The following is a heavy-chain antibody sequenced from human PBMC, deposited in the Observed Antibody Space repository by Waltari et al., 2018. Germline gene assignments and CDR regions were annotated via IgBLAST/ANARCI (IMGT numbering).Heavy chain of an antibody. CDR3: ARAFFYYDMDV. Sequence: EVQLVESGGGLVQPGGSLRLSCAASGFSFSSYDMHLVRQGTGKGLEWVSGIGTAGDTYYPGSVKGRFTISRENAKNSLYLQMNSLRAGDTAVYYCARAFFYYDMDVWGQGTTVTVSS. CDR2: IGTAGDT. V-gene: IGHV3-13*01. J-gene: IGHJ6*02. CDR1: GFSFSSYD.